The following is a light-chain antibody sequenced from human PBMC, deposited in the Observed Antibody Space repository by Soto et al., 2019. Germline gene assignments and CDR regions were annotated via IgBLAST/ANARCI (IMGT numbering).Light chain of an antibody. Sequence: QSALTRPASVSGSPGQSITISCTGTSSDVGAYNFVSWYQQYPGTAPKVIIFEVRKRPSGVSNRFSGSKSGDTASLTISGLQAEDEADYYCSSYRSSTTFVFGTGTKVTVL. CDR2: EVR. CDR1: SSDVGAYNF. CDR3: SSYRSSTTFV. V-gene: IGLV2-14*01. J-gene: IGLJ1*01.